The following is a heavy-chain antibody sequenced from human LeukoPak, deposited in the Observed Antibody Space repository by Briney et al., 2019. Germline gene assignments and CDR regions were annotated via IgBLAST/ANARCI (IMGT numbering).Heavy chain of an antibody. V-gene: IGHV1-2*02. CDR1: GYTFTGYY. CDR2: INPNSGGT. Sequence: ASVKVSCKASGYTFTGYYMHWVRQPPGQGLELMGWINPNSGGTNYAQKFQGRVTMTRDKSISTAYLELSRLRSDDTAVYYCARDRQYNDSSGYEDFDYWGQGTLVTVSS. J-gene: IGHJ4*02. CDR3: ARDRQYNDSSGYEDFDY. D-gene: IGHD3-22*01.